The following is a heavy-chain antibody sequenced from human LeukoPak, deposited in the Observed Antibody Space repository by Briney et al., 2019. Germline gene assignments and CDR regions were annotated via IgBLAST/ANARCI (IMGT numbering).Heavy chain of an antibody. J-gene: IGHJ4*02. CDR2: IRYDGSNK. V-gene: IGHV3-30*02. Sequence: PGGSLRLSCAASGFTFSSYGMHWVRQAPGKGLEWVAFIRYDGSNKYYADSVKGRFTISRDNSKNTLYLQMNGLRAEDTAVYYCAKYYDILTGYSPDDDYWGQGTLVTVSS. D-gene: IGHD3-9*01. CDR3: AKYYDILTGYSPDDDY. CDR1: GFTFSSYG.